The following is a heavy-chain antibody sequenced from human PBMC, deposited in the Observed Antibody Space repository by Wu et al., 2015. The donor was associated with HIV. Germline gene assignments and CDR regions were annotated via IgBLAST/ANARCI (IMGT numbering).Heavy chain of an antibody. CDR2: INPNSGGT. CDR3: ARVTERAAAGKFSIDY. CDR1: GYTFTGYY. Sequence: QVQLVQSGAEVKKPGASVKVSCKASGYTFTGYYMHWVRQAPGQGLEWMGWINPNSGGTNYAQKFQGRVTMTRDTSISTAYMELSRLRSDDTAVYYCARVTERAAAGKFSIDYWGQGTLVTVSS. V-gene: IGHV1-2*02. J-gene: IGHJ4*02. D-gene: IGHD6-13*01.